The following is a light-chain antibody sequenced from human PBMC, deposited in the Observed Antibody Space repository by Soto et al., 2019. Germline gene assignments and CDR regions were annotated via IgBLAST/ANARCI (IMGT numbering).Light chain of an antibody. Sequence: QSALTQPRSVSESPGQSVTISCTGTSSDVGGYNYVSWYQQHPGKAPKLMIYDVSKRPAGVPDRFSGSKSGNPDSLDISGLRAEDGAEYYCCSYAGTPYGFGTGTKVTVL. CDR2: DVS. V-gene: IGLV2-11*01. J-gene: IGLJ1*01. CDR3: CSYAGTPYG. CDR1: SSDVGGYNY.